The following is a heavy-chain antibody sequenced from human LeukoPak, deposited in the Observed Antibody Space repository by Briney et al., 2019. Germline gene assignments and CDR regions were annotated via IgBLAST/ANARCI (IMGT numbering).Heavy chain of an antibody. D-gene: IGHD6-6*01. Sequence: SVKVSCKASGGTFSSYAISWVRQAPGQGLEWMGGIIPIFGTANYAQKFQGRVTITADESTSTAYMELSSLRSEDTAVYYCARGAVAARGVDYWGQGTLVTVSS. CDR1: GGTFSSYA. CDR2: IIPIFGTA. J-gene: IGHJ4*02. CDR3: ARGAVAARGVDY. V-gene: IGHV1-69*13.